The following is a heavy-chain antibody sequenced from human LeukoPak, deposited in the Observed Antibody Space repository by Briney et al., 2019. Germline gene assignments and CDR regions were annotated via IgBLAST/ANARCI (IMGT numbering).Heavy chain of an antibody. V-gene: IGHV4-59*08. CDR1: GGSISSYY. J-gene: IGHJ4*02. CDR3: ARGWGTVTSFDY. CDR2: IYYSGST. Sequence: PSETLSLTCTVSGGSISSYYWSWIRQPPGKGLEWIGYIYYSGSTNYNPSLKSRVTISVDTSKNQFSLKLSPVTAADTAVYYCARGWGTVTSFDYWGQGTLVTVSS. D-gene: IGHD4-4*01.